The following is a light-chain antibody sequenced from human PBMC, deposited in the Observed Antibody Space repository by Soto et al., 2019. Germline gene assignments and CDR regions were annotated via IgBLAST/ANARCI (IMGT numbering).Light chain of an antibody. V-gene: IGLV2-14*01. CDR3: SSYTSSSTLNYV. Sequence: LTQPASVSGSPGQSITISCTGTSSDVGGYNYVSWYQQHPGKAPKLMIYDVSNRPSGVSNRFSGSKSGNTASLTISGLQAEDEADSYCSSYTSSSTLNYVFGTGTKVPVL. J-gene: IGLJ1*01. CDR2: DVS. CDR1: SSDVGGYNY.